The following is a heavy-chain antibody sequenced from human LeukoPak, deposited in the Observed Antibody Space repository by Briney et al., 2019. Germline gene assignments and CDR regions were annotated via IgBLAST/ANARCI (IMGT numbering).Heavy chain of an antibody. CDR1: GGSISSNNYY. CDR3: ATHRGSSSEFDP. D-gene: IGHD6-6*01. CDR2: IYYDGRT. Sequence: SETLSLTCTVSGGSISSNNYYWGWMRQPPGKGLEWIGHIYYDGRTYYNPSLKSRVTMSVDTSKDQFSLKLSSVTAADTAVYYCATHRGSSSEFDPWGLGTLVTISS. J-gene: IGHJ5*02. V-gene: IGHV4-39*01.